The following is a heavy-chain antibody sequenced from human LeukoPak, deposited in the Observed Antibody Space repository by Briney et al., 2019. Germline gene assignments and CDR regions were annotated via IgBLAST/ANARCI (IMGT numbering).Heavy chain of an antibody. CDR3: ASDYDSSGYQYYFDY. D-gene: IGHD3-22*01. J-gene: IGHJ4*02. CDR2: IYSGGST. CDR1: GFTVSSNY. Sequence: GGSLRLSCAASGFTVSSNYMSWVRQAPGKGLEWVSVIYSGGSTYYADSVKGRFTISRHNSKNTLYLQMNSLRAEDTAVYYCASDYDSSGYQYYFDYWGQGTLVTVSS. V-gene: IGHV3-53*04.